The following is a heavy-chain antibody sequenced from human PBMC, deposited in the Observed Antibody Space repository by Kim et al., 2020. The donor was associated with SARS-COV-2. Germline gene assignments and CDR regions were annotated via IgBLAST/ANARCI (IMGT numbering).Heavy chain of an antibody. D-gene: IGHD2-2*01. CDR1: GGSISSGGYY. CDR2: IYYSGST. V-gene: IGHV4-31*03. Sequence: SETLSLTCTVSGGSISSGGYYWSWIRQHPGKGLEWIGYIYYSGSTYYNPSLKSRVTISVDTSKNQFSLKLSSVTAADTAVYYCARDKRVRNLRSSTSCWRNWFDPWGQGTLVTVSS. CDR3: ARDKRVRNLRSSTSCWRNWFDP. J-gene: IGHJ5*02.